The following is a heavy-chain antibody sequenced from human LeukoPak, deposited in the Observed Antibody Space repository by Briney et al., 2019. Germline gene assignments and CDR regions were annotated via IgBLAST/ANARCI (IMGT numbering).Heavy chain of an antibody. V-gene: IGHV3-30*18. CDR1: GFTFSSYG. J-gene: IGHJ4*02. Sequence: GGSLRLSCAASGFTFSSYGMHWVRQAPGKGLEWVAVISYDGSNKYYADSVKGRFTISRDNSKNTLYLQMNSLRAEDTAVYYCAKDLGDYGDYDFDYWGQGTLVTVSS. CDR2: ISYDGSNK. D-gene: IGHD4-17*01. CDR3: AKDLGDYGDYDFDY.